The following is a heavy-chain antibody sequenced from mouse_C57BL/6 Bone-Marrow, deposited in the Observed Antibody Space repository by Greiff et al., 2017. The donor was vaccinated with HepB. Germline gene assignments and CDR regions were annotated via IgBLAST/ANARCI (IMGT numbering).Heavy chain of an antibody. V-gene: IGHV1-55*01. J-gene: IGHJ1*03. CDR3: AAFTVVASRGYFDV. D-gene: IGHD1-1*01. Sequence: QVQLQQPGAELVKPGASVKMSCKASGYTFTSYWITWVKQRPGQGLEWIGDIYPGSGSTNYNEKFKSKATLTVDTSSRTAYMQLSSLTSEDSAVYYCAAFTVVASRGYFDVWGTGTTVTVSS. CDR2: IYPGSGST. CDR1: GYTFTSYW.